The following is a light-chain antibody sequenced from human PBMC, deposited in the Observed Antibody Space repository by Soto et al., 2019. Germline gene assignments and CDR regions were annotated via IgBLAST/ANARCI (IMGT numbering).Light chain of an antibody. Sequence: QPVLTQSPSASASLGASVKLTCTLSSGHSRNAIAWHQQQPEKGPRYLMKINSDGSHIKGDEIPDRFSGSSSGAERYLTISSLQSEDEADYYCQAWVTGIAVFGGGTKLTVL. V-gene: IGLV4-69*01. CDR1: SGHSRNA. CDR3: QAWVTGIAV. J-gene: IGLJ2*01. CDR2: INSDGSH.